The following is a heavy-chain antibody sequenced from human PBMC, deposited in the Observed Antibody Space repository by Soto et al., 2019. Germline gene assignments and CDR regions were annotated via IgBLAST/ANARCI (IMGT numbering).Heavy chain of an antibody. V-gene: IGHV1-46*01. J-gene: IGHJ4*02. CDR1: GYTFTSYY. D-gene: IGHD6-6*01. CDR3: VREGEVEYSSSCRAWVTFDY. Sequence: ASVKVSCKASGYTFTSYYMHWVRQAPGQGLEWMGIINPSGGSTSYAQKFQGRVTMTRDTSTSTVYMELSSMRSEDTAVYYCVREGEVEYSSSCRAWVTFDYWGQGTLVTVSP. CDR2: INPSGGST.